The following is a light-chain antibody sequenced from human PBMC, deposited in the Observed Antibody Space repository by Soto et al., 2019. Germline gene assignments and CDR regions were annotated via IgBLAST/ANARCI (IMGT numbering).Light chain of an antibody. CDR3: QQYDNYPFT. Sequence: DIQMTQSPSTLSASVGDRVTITCRASQSVRSWLAWYQQKPGRAPKFLIYYASSLQSGVPSRFSGSGSGTEFTLTISNLQPDDFATYYCQQYDNYPFTFGGGTKVEI. CDR2: YAS. V-gene: IGKV1-5*01. J-gene: IGKJ4*01. CDR1: QSVRSW.